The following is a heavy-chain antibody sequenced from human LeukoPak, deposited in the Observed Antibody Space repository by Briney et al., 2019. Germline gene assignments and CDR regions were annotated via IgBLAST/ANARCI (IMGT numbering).Heavy chain of an antibody. CDR1: GFTFSNAW. CDR2: IKSKTDGGTT. CDR3: TTLPGGHYYYYGMDV. Sequence: PGGSLRLSCAASGFTFSNAWMSWVRQAPGKGLEWVGRIKSKTDGGTTDYAAPVKGRFTISRDDSKNTLYLQMSSLKTEDTAVYYCTTLPGGHYYYYGMDVWGQGTTVTVSS. D-gene: IGHD3-16*01. J-gene: IGHJ6*02. V-gene: IGHV3-15*01.